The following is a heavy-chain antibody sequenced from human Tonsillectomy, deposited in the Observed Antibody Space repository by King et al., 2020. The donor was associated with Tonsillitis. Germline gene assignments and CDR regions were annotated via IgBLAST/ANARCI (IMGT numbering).Heavy chain of an antibody. D-gene: IGHD5-12*01. J-gene: IGHJ4*02. V-gene: IGHV3-23*04. Sequence: VQLVESGGALLQPGGSLRLSCAASGFTFSSYAMSWVRQAPGKGLEWVSGISGSGDSTYYADSVKGRFTISRDNSKKTLYLQMNSLRAEDTAVYYCAKDQGYSGYDARAQFDYWGQGTLVTVSS. CDR1: GFTFSSYA. CDR3: AKDQGYSGYDARAQFDY. CDR2: ISGSGDST.